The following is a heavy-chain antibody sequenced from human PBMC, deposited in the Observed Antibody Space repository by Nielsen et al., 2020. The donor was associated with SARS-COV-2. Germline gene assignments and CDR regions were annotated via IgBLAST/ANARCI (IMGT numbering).Heavy chain of an antibody. J-gene: IGHJ4*02. CDR2: IWYDGSDK. Sequence: GGSLRLSCAASGFIFSDFGMHWVRQAPGKGLEWVAVIWYDGSDKYYADSVKGRFTISRDNSKNTLFLQMHSLRPDDTAVYYCAKSGDSDPGWGQGTLVTVSS. V-gene: IGHV3-30*02. D-gene: IGHD1-26*01. CDR1: GFIFSDFG. CDR3: AKSGDSDPG.